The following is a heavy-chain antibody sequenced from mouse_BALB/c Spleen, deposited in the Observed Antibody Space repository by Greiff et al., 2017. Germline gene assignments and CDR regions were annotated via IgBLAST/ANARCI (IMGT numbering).Heavy chain of an antibody. V-gene: IGHV1-63*02. CDR1: GYTFTNYW. D-gene: IGHD1-1*01. CDR2: IYPGGGYT. J-gene: IGHJ1*01. CDR3: ARGFTAVVAWYFDV. Sequence: QVQLQQSGAELVRPGTSVKISCKASGYTFTNYWLGWVKQRPGHGLEWIGDIYPGGGYTNYNEKFKGKATLTADTSSSTAYMQLSSLTSEDSAVYFCARGFTAVVAWYFDVWGEGTTVTVSS.